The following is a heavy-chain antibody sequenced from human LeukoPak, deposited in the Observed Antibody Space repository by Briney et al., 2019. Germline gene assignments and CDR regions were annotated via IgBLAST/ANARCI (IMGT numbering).Heavy chain of an antibody. Sequence: SETLSLTCAVYGGSFSGYYWSWIRQPPGKGLEWIGEINHSGSTNYNPSLKSRVTISVDTSKNQFSLKLSSVTAADTAVYYCARHGRITIFGVVIIGYFQHWGQGTLVTVSS. CDR1: GGSFSGYY. J-gene: IGHJ1*01. V-gene: IGHV4-34*01. CDR2: INHSGST. CDR3: ARHGRITIFGVVIIGYFQH. D-gene: IGHD3-3*01.